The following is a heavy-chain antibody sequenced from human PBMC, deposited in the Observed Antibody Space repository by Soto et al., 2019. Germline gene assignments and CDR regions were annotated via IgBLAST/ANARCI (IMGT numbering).Heavy chain of an antibody. Sequence: SQPLSLTCVISGDSVSTNSAPWNWIRQSPSRGLEWLGRTYYRSKWYNDYAVSVKSRITINPDTSKNQFSLQLNSVTPEDTAVYYCVRLIGNSWLDYWGQGTLVTVSS. J-gene: IGHJ4*02. CDR3: VRLIGNSWLDY. V-gene: IGHV6-1*01. CDR1: GDSVSTNSAP. CDR2: TYYRSKWYN. D-gene: IGHD6-13*01.